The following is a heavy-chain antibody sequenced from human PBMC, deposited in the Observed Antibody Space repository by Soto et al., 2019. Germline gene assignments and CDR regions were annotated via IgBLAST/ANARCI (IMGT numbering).Heavy chain of an antibody. CDR1: GGSISSYY. CDR2: IYYSGST. V-gene: IGHV4-59*01. J-gene: IGHJ6*02. D-gene: IGHD2-15*01. CDR3: ARWARADCSGGSCYEYYYYGMDV. Sequence: SETLSLICTVSGGSISSYYWSWIRQPPGEGLEWIGYIYYSGSTNYNPSLKSRVTISVDTSKNQFSLKLSSVTAADTAVYYCARWARADCSGGSCYEYYYYGMDVWGQGTTVTVSS.